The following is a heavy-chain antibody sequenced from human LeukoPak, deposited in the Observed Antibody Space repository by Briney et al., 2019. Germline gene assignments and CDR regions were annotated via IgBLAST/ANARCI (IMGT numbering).Heavy chain of an antibody. Sequence: ASVKVSCKASGYTFTSYGISWVRQAPGQGLEWMGWISAYNGNTNYAQKLQGRVTMTTDTSTSTAYMELRSLRSEDTAVYYCARALGSGSYYHNYYYYYMDVWGKGTTVTISS. CDR2: ISAYNGNT. CDR3: ARALGSGSYYHNYYYYYMDV. CDR1: GYTFTSYG. J-gene: IGHJ6*03. D-gene: IGHD3-10*01. V-gene: IGHV1-18*01.